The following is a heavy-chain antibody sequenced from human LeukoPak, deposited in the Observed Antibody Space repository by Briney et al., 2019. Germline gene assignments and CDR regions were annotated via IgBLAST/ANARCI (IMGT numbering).Heavy chain of an antibody. CDR3: AKEGRSLQTY. V-gene: IGHV3-7*03. Sequence: LPGGSLRLSVPASGFMFSSNGMGWFRWPPGKGLGWVANIKEDGTETYYVDSVKGRFTISRDSAKNSLYLQMNSLRVEDTAVYYCAKEGRSLQTYWGQGTLVTVSS. CDR1: GFMFSSNG. D-gene: IGHD5-24*01. J-gene: IGHJ4*02. CDR2: IKEDGTET.